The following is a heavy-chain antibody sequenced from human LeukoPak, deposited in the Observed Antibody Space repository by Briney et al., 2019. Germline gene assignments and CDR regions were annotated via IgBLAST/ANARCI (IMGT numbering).Heavy chain of an antibody. Sequence: PGGSLRLSCTASGFTFSYFSMNWVRQAPGKGLEWVSSINSGSTDIYYADSVKGRFTISRDNVKNSLYLQMNSLRAEDTAAYHCARDAGYSDYGTYDYWGQGTLVTVSS. CDR3: ARDAGYSDYGTYDY. CDR1: GFTFSYFS. D-gene: IGHD4/OR15-4a*01. V-gene: IGHV3-21*01. CDR2: INSGSTDI. J-gene: IGHJ4*02.